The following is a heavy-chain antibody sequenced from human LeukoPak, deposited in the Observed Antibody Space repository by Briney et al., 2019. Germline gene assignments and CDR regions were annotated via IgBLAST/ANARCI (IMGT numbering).Heavy chain of an antibody. CDR1: GYTFTSYA. CDR3: AMYGDYGNWFDP. Sequence: ASVKVSCKASGYTFTSYAVHWVRQAPGQRLEWMGWINAGNGNTKYSQKFQGRVTITRDTSASTAYMELSSLRSEDTAVYYCAMYGDYGNWFDPWGQGTLVTVSS. D-gene: IGHD4-17*01. J-gene: IGHJ5*02. V-gene: IGHV1-3*01. CDR2: INAGNGNT.